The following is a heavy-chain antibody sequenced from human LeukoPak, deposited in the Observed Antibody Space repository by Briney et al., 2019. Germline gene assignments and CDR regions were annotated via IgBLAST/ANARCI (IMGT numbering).Heavy chain of an antibody. V-gene: IGHV3-53*01. CDR3: ARSNVDTAMAFDY. CDR2: IYSGGST. J-gene: IGHJ4*02. D-gene: IGHD5-18*01. Sequence: GGSLRLSCAASGFTFSSYSMNWVRQAPGKGLEWVSVIYSGGSTYYADSVKGRFTISRDNSKNTLYLQMNSLRAEDTAAYYCARSNVDTAMAFDYWGQGTLVTVSS. CDR1: GFTFSSYS.